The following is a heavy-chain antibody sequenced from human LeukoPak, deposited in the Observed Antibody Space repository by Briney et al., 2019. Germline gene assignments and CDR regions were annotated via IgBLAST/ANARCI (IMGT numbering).Heavy chain of an antibody. J-gene: IGHJ5*02. CDR2: IYTSGST. CDR3: ARLSYGSGSYYNFYLDP. CDR1: GGSISSYY. Sequence: ETSESLSLTCTVSGGSISSYYWSWIRQPAGKGLEWIGRIYTSGSTNYNPSLKSRVTMSVDTSKNQFSLNLSSVTAADTAVYYCARLSYGSGSYYNFYLDPWARGTVLTVSA. D-gene: IGHD3-10*01. V-gene: IGHV4-4*07.